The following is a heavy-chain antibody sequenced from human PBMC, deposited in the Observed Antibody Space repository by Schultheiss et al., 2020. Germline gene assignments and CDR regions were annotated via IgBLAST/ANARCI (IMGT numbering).Heavy chain of an antibody. CDR2: IWYDGSNK. CDR1: GFTFSSYG. CDR3: ARDSNIAAAGNGYYYGMDV. Sequence: GGSLRLSCAASGFTFSSYGMHWVRQAPGKGLEWVAVIWYDGSNKYYADSVKGRFTIFRDNSKNTLYLQMNSLRAEDTAVYYCARDSNIAAAGNGYYYGMDVWGQGTTVTVSS. J-gene: IGHJ6*02. D-gene: IGHD6-13*01. V-gene: IGHV3-33*01.